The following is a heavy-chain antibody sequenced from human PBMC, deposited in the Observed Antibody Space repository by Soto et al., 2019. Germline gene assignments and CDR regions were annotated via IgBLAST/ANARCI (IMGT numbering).Heavy chain of an antibody. CDR3: AKDSDSSGYYPYYFDY. CDR1: GFTFDDYA. Sequence: PGGSLRLSCAASGFTFDDYAMHWVRQAPGKGLEWVSGISWNSGSIGYADSVKGRFTISRDNAKNSLYLQMNSLRAEDTALYYCAKDSDSSGYYPYYFDYWGQGTLVTVSS. J-gene: IGHJ4*02. D-gene: IGHD3-22*01. CDR2: ISWNSGSI. V-gene: IGHV3-9*01.